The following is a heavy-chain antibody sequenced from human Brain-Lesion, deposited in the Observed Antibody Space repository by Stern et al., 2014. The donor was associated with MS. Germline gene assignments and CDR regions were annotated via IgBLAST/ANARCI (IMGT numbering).Heavy chain of an antibody. CDR3: ARRQGGYFDTTGHDY. CDR1: GVTFSSSW. D-gene: IGHD3-22*01. CDR2: IKQDGSEK. J-gene: IGHJ4*02. V-gene: IGHV3-7*01. Sequence: EVQLEESGGGLVQPGGSLRLSCAASGVTFSSSWMSWVRQAPGKGLEWVANIKQDGSEKYYLGSVKGRFIISRDNAKNSLYLQMHSLRAEDTAVYYCARRQGGYFDTTGHDYWGQGTLVTVS.